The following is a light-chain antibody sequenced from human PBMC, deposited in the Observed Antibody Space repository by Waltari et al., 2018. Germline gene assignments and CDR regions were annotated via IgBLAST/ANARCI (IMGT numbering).Light chain of an antibody. CDR1: QTLTKRY. CDR3: QQYGSSVMYT. Sequence: VLTQSPDTLSLSPGARSTLSCRASQTLTKRYLAWYQQKPGQAPRLLIYGASSRAAGIPDRFSGSGSGTDFTLTISRLEPEDFAVYYCQQYGSSVMYTFGQGTKLEIK. V-gene: IGKV3-20*01. CDR2: GAS. J-gene: IGKJ2*01.